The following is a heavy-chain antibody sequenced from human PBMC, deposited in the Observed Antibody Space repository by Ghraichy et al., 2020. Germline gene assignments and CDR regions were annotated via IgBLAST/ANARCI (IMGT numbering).Heavy chain of an antibody. CDR2: IGRSGTSV. J-gene: IGHJ4*02. D-gene: IGHD2-2*01. CDR3: ARGGVEYQLIQKTYVDY. CDR1: RFPFSDYY. V-gene: IGHV3-11*01. Sequence: GGSLRLSCIGSRFPFSDYYISWIRQAPGKGLEWISYIGRSGTSVFYADSIRGRFTVSRDNAKNSVYLHMNSLRTEDTAVYYCARGGVEYQLIQKTYVDYWGQGTLVTVSS.